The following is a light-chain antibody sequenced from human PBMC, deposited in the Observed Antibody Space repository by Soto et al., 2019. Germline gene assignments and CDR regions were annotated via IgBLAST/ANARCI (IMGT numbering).Light chain of an antibody. Sequence: DIQMTQSPSTLSASVGDRVTITCRASHSISSLLAWYQQKPGKAPKVIIYDISNLESGVPSRFSVSGSGTEFALTISSLQPEDFATYYCQEYNTFSFTFGQGTRLEI. CDR1: HSISSL. J-gene: IGKJ2*01. CDR2: DIS. V-gene: IGKV1-5*01. CDR3: QEYNTFSFT.